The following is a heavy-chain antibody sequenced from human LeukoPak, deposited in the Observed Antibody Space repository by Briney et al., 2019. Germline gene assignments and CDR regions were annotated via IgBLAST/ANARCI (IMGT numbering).Heavy chain of an antibody. D-gene: IGHD3-16*01. CDR2: IFPGDFDT. Sequence: GESLKISCKGFGYTFTNYWIGWVRQMPGKGLEWMGIIFPGDFDTRYSPSFQGQVTISADKSIGTAYLQLSSLKASDTAMYYCASHLGGSGEYYFDYWGQGTLVTVSS. J-gene: IGHJ4*02. V-gene: IGHV5-51*01. CDR1: GYTFTNYW. CDR3: ASHLGGSGEYYFDY.